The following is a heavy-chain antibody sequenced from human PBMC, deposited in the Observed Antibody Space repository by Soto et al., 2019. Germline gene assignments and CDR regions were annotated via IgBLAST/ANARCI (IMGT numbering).Heavy chain of an antibody. CDR2: ISGSGGST. CDR3: AKQKGVTAASFDY. J-gene: IGHJ4*02. V-gene: IGHV3-23*01. CDR1: GFTFSSYA. D-gene: IGHD2-2*01. Sequence: EVQLLESGGGLVQPGGSLRLSCAASGFTFSSYAMSWVRQAPGKGLEWVSAISGSGGSTYYADSVKGRFTISRDNYKNKLYLQMNILRADDTAVYYCAKQKGVTAASFDYWGQGTLDTVYS.